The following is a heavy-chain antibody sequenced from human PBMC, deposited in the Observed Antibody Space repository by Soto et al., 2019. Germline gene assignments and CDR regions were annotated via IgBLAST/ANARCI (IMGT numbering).Heavy chain of an antibody. CDR2: IYHSGST. CDR1: CGSISSSNW. V-gene: IGHV4-4*02. J-gene: IGHJ4*02. Sequence: SETLSLTCAVSCGSISSSNWWSWVRQPPGKGLEWIGEIYHSGSTNYNPSLKSRVTISVDKSKNQFSLKLSSVTAADTAVYYCARASKNGDYYGSGSSCFDYWGQGTLFTVSS. CDR3: ARASKNGDYYGSGSSCFDY. D-gene: IGHD3-10*01.